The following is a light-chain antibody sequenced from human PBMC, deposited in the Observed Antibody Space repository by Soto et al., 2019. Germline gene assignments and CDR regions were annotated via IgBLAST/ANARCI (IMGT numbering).Light chain of an antibody. V-gene: IGLV4-69*01. Sequence: QLVLTQSPSASASLGASVKLTCTLSSGHSSYAIAWHQQQPEKGPRYLMKLSSDGSHSKGDGIPDRFSGSSSRAERYLTISSLQSEDEADYYCQTWDTGARVVFGGGTKLTVL. CDR2: LSSDGSH. CDR1: SGHSSYA. CDR3: QTWDTGARVV. J-gene: IGLJ2*01.